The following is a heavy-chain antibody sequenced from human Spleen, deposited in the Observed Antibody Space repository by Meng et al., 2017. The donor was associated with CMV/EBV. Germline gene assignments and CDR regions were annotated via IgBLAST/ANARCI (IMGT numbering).Heavy chain of an antibody. D-gene: IGHD3-3*01. CDR1: GYSFTSYW. CDR3: ARLKGGRFLEWLQKYYYYYGMDV. Sequence: KVSCKTSGYSFTSYWIGWVRQMPGKGLEWMGIIYPGDSDTRYSPSFQGQVTISADKSVSTAYLQWRSLKASDTAMYYCARLKGGRFLEWLQKYYYYYGMDVWGQGTTVTVSS. CDR2: IYPGDSDT. J-gene: IGHJ6*02. V-gene: IGHV5-51*01.